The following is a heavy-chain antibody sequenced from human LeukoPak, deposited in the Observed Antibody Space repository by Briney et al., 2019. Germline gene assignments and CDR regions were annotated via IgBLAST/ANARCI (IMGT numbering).Heavy chain of an antibody. CDR2: INQDGSGK. Sequence: GGSLRLSCGASGFIFSSYWMSWVRQAPGKGLEWVANINQDGSGKYYVDSVKGRFTISRDNAKNSLYLQMNSLRAEDTALYYCARVPITMIVGEFDYWGQGTLVTVSS. CDR1: GFIFSSYW. J-gene: IGHJ4*02. V-gene: IGHV3-7*03. CDR3: ARVPITMIVGEFDY. D-gene: IGHD3-22*01.